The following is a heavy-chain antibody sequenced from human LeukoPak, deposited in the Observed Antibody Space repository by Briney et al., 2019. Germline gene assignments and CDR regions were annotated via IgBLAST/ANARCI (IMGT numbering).Heavy chain of an antibody. CDR3: VRDRSRTTVTRFDS. J-gene: IGHJ4*02. D-gene: IGHD4-17*01. Sequence: GGSLRLSCVASRFSLSNFWMIWVRQAPGKGLEWVANINEDGSEKNYVDSVRGRFTISRDSAKNSLYLQMNSLRAEDTAVYYCVRDRSRTTVTRFDSWGQGTLVTVSS. CDR1: RFSLSNFW. CDR2: INEDGSEK. V-gene: IGHV3-7*01.